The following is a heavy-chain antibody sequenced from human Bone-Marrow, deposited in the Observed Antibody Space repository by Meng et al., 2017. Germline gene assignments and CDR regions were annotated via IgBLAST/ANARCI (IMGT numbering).Heavy chain of an antibody. Sequence: SQTLSLTCAISGHSVPSNSAAWNWIRQSPSRGLGWLGRTYYRSKWYTDYAVSVKSAININPDTSKNQFSLQLNSVTPEDTAVYDCARGGEYSPCALDIWGQGTMVTVSS. V-gene: IGHV6-1*01. CDR3: ARGGEYSPCALDI. CDR1: GHSVPSNSAA. J-gene: IGHJ3*02. D-gene: IGHD6-6*01. CDR2: TYYRSKWYT.